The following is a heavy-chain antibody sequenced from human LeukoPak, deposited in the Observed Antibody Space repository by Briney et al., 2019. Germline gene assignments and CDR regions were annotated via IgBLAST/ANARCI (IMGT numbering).Heavy chain of an antibody. CDR2: IKQDGSEK. CDR1: GFTFSSYW. V-gene: IGHV3-7*01. D-gene: IGHD6-6*01. J-gene: IGHJ3*02. CDR3: AREAGAARPDAFDI. Sequence: GGSLRLSCAASGFTFSSYWMSWVRQAPGKGLEWVANIKQDGSEKYYVDSVKGRFTISRDDAKNSLYLQMNSLRAEDTAVYFCAREAGAARPDAFDIWGQGTVVTVSS.